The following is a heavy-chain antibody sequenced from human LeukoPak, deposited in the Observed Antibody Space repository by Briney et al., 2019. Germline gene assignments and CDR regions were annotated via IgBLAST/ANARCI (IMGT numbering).Heavy chain of an antibody. D-gene: IGHD3-22*01. V-gene: IGHV4-4*07. J-gene: IGHJ6*03. CDR1: GDAIISYY. CDR2: IYPTGNT. Sequence: SETLSLTCSVSGDAIISYYWSWIRQPAGKGPEWIGRIYPTGNTDYNPSLKTRVTMSTDLSKKQFSLRLRSVTAVDTAVYYCARLKFYDSTGYSPGYYMDVWGKGTAVTVSS. CDR3: ARLKFYDSTGYSPGYYMDV.